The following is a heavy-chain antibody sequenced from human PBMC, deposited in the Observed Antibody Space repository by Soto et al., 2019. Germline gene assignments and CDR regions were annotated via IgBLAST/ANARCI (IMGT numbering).Heavy chain of an antibody. CDR1: GGSISSYY. Sequence: SETLSLTCTVSGGSISSYYWSWIRQPAGKGLEWIGRIYTSGSTNYNPSLKSRVTMSVDTSKNQFSLKLSSVTAADTAVYYCGRDLEGNSYYYYGMDVWGQGTTVTVSS. D-gene: IGHD1-1*01. CDR3: GRDLEGNSYYYYGMDV. V-gene: IGHV4-4*07. J-gene: IGHJ6*02. CDR2: IYTSGST.